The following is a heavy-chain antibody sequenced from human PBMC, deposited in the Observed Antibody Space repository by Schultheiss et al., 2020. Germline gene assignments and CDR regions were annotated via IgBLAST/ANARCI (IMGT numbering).Heavy chain of an antibody. CDR2: IYYSGST. V-gene: IGHV4-59*08. CDR1: GGSISSYY. D-gene: IGHD6-19*01. CDR3: ARSYSSGWYYFDY. Sequence: SQTLSLTCTVSGGSISSYYWSWIRQPPGKGLEWIGYIYYSGSTNYNPSLKSRVTISVDTSKNQFSLKLSSVTAADTAVYYCARSYSSGWYYFDYWGQGTLVTVSS. J-gene: IGHJ4*02.